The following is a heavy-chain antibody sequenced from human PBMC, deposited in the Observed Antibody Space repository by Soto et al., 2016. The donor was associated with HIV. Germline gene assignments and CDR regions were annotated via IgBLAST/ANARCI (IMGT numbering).Heavy chain of an antibody. CDR2: INSDGSST. J-gene: IGHJ6*03. V-gene: IGHV3-74*01. CDR3: ASGIAAYTGYYYMDV. CDR1: GFTFSSYW. Sequence: EVQLVESGGGLVQPGRSLRLSCVVSGFTFSSYWMHWVRQAPGKGLVWVSRINSDGSSTNYADSVKGRFTISRDNAKNTLYMQMNSLRAEDTAVYYCASGIAAYTGYYYMDVWGKGTTVTVSS. D-gene: IGHD6-13*01.